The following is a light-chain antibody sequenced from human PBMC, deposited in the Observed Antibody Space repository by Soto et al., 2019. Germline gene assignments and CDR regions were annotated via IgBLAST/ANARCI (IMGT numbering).Light chain of an antibody. CDR2: GAS. CDR1: QSVSSNS. CDR3: QQYGGSPRT. Sequence: EIVLTQSPGTLSLSPGERATLSCRASQSVSSNSLAWYQHKRGQAPRLLIHGASSRATGIPDRLSGSGSGTDFTLTISRLEPEDFAVYYCQQYGGSPRTFGQGTKVEVK. J-gene: IGKJ1*01. V-gene: IGKV3-20*01.